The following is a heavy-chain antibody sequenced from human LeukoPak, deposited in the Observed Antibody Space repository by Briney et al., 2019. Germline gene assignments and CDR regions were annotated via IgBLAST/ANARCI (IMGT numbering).Heavy chain of an antibody. Sequence: ASVKVSCKASGYTFTGYYMHWVRQAPGQGLEWMGRINPDSGGTNYAQKFQGRVTMTRDTSISTAYMELSRLRSDDTAVYYCASPKWDLLRMDYWGQGTLVTVSS. CDR2: INPDSGGT. CDR1: GYTFTGYY. D-gene: IGHD1-26*01. J-gene: IGHJ4*02. V-gene: IGHV1-2*06. CDR3: ASPKWDLLRMDY.